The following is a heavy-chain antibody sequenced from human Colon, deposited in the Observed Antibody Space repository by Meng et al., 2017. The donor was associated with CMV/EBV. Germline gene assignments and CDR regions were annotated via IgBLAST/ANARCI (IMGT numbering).Heavy chain of an antibody. CDR3: ATGADLPTFWNGFAY. CDR1: GFTFSGSA. J-gene: IGHJ4*02. CDR2: IRSKANSYAT. Sequence: GGSLRLSCAASGFTFSGSAMHWVRQASGKGLEWVGRIRSKANSYATAYAASVKGRFTISRDDSKNTAYLQMNSLRSDDTAVYYCATGADLPTFWNGFAYWGQGAVVTVSS. D-gene: IGHD3-3*01. V-gene: IGHV3-73*01.